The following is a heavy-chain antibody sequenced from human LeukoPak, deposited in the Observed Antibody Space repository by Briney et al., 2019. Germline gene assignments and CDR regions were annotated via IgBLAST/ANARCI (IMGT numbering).Heavy chain of an antibody. V-gene: IGHV1-46*01. CDR1: GYTFTSYY. Sequence: ASVTVSCKASGYTFTSYYMHWVRQAPGQGLEWMGIINPSGGSTSYAQKFQGRVTMTEDTSTDTAYMELSSLRSEDTAVYYCATTAATYYYGMDVWGQGTTVTVSS. CDR2: INPSGGST. J-gene: IGHJ6*02. CDR3: ATTAATYYYGMDV. D-gene: IGHD2-15*01.